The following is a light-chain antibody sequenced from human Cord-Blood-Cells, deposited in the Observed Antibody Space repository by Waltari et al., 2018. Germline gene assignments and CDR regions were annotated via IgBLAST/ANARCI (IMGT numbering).Light chain of an antibody. CDR2: DVS. V-gene: IGLV2-14*03. Sequence: QSALTQPASVSGSPGQSITISCTGTSSDVGGYNYVSWYQQHPGKAPKPMLYDVSNRPSVGSNRFAGSKSGNTASLTISGLQAEDEADYYCSSYTSSSAYVFGTGTKVTVL. J-gene: IGLJ1*01. CDR1: SSDVGGYNY. CDR3: SSYTSSSAYV.